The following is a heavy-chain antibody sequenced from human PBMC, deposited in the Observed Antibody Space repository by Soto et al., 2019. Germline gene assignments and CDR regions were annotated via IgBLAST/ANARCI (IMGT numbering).Heavy chain of an antibody. CDR1: VCTFSSYE. D-gene: IGHD3-3*01. Sequence: PVGSLRLSCASSVCTFSSYEMNCVRHSPGKWLEWVSYISSSGSTIYYADSVKGRFTISRDNAKNSLYLQMNSLRAEDTAVYYCARDGPFSDAFDVWGQGTMVPVS. CDR3: ARDGPFSDAFDV. J-gene: IGHJ3*01. V-gene: IGHV3-48*03. CDR2: ISSSGSTI.